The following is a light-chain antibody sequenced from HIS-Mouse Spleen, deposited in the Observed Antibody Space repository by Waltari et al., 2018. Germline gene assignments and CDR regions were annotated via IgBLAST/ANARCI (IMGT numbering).Light chain of an antibody. V-gene: IGLV2-14*03. CDR2: DVS. J-gene: IGLJ2*01. Sequence: QSALTQPASVSGSPGQSITISCTGPSSDVGGSNYVSWYQQHPGKAPKLMIYDVSNRPSGVSNRFSGSKSGNTASLTISEDEADYYCSSYTSSSFNVVFGGGTKLTVL. CDR1: SSDVGGSNY. CDR3: SSYTSSSFNVV.